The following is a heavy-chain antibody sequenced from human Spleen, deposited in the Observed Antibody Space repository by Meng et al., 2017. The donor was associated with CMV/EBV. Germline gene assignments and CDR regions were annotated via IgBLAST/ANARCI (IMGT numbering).Heavy chain of an antibody. J-gene: IGHJ4*02. CDR1: GYPFTSYG. V-gene: IGHV1-18*01. D-gene: IGHD5-12*01. CDR3: ARLGLRPIVNY. CDR2: ISAYNGNT. Sequence: QFAPVQFGPGVEKPWASVTVSCKASGYPFTSYGISWVRQAPGQGLEWMGWISAYNGNTNYAQKLQGRVTMTTDTSTSTAYMELRSLRSDDTAVYYCARLGLRPIVNYWGQGTLVTVSS.